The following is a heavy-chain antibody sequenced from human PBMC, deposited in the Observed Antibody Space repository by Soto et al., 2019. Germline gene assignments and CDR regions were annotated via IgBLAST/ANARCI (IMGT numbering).Heavy chain of an antibody. Sequence: ASVKVSCKASGYTFTGYYMHWVRQAPGQGLEWMGWINPNSGGTNYAQKFQGWVTMTRDTSISTAYMELSRLRSDGTAVYYCARDSPHTVTTGIYYYYGMDVWGQGTTVTVSS. CDR1: GYTFTGYY. J-gene: IGHJ6*02. V-gene: IGHV1-2*04. CDR2: INPNSGGT. D-gene: IGHD4-17*01. CDR3: ARDSPHTVTTGIYYYYGMDV.